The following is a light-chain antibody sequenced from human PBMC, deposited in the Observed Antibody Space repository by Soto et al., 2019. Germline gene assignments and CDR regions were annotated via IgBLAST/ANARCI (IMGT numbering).Light chain of an antibody. CDR2: ETF. V-gene: IGKV3-20*01. CDR3: QQHVSSPRT. Sequence: EIVLTQSPGALSLSPWERAALSCRASQSVDNNHLAWYHQKPGQAPRLLIYETFRRATGVPDRISGSGSGTDFTLTISRLEPEDFAVYYCQQHVSSPRTFGQGTKIEIK. J-gene: IGKJ1*01. CDR1: QSVDNNH.